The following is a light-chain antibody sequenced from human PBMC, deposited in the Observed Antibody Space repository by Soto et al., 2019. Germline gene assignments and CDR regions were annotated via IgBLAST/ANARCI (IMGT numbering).Light chain of an antibody. J-gene: IGKJ4*01. Sequence: EIVLTQSPVTLSLSPGERATLSCRASQSVSTYLAWYQQKPGRAPRLLIYDASSRATGIPARFSGSGSGADFILTISSLEPEDFAVYYCQQRSNWPSTFGGGTKVEIK. CDR2: DAS. V-gene: IGKV3-11*01. CDR1: QSVSTY. CDR3: QQRSNWPST.